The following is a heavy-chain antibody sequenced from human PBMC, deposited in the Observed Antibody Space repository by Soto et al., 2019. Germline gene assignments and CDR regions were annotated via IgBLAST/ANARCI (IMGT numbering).Heavy chain of an antibody. CDR2: IYYSGST. CDR1: GGSISSGGYY. D-gene: IGHD4-17*01. J-gene: IGHJ5*02. CDR3: VAVTLDWFDP. Sequence: SETLSLTCTVSGGSISSGGYYWSWIRQHPGKGLEWIGYIYYSGSTYCNPSLKSRVTISVDTSKNQFSLKLSSVTAADTAVYYCVAVTLDWFDPWGQGTLVTVSS. V-gene: IGHV4-31*03.